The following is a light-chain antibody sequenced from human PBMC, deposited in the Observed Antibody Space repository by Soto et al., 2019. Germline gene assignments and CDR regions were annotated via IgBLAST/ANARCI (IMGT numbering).Light chain of an antibody. CDR1: QPIIKS. CDR3: QRGYSGPDT. CDR2: GAS. V-gene: IGKV1-39*01. Sequence: DIQMTQSPSTLSASVGDTISITCRSFQPIIKSLNWYQHRQGKAPKLLTFGASNLHKQVPPLFTGLLSQTNFILTITTPQPECAAPNYGQRGYSGPDTFGQGTKVDIK. J-gene: IGKJ2*01.